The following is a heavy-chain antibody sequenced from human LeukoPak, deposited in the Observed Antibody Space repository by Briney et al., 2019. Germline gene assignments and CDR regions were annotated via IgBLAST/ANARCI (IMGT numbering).Heavy chain of an antibody. Sequence: SETLSLTCTVSGDSMSSYYWSWIRRPPGKGLEWVGYIFYSGGTHYNPSLKSRVTISVDTSKNQFSLKLSSVTAADTAVYYCARDKQPGDYWGQGTLVTVSS. V-gene: IGHV4-59*01. J-gene: IGHJ4*02. CDR1: GDSMSSYY. D-gene: IGHD5-18*01. CDR3: ARDKQPGDY. CDR2: IFYSGGT.